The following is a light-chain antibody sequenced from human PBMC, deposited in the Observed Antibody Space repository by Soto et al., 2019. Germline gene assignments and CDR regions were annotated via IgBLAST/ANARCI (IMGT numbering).Light chain of an antibody. J-gene: IGKJ3*01. Sequence: DIQMTQSPSSLSASVGDSVAITCRASQSIGFYLNWYQQKPGKAPKLLIYATSSLQSGVPSRFSGSGSGTDFTLTITSLQRDDFATYYCQQSYTRPRTIGPGTKVDV. CDR2: ATS. CDR1: QSIGFY. V-gene: IGKV1-39*01. CDR3: QQSYTRPRT.